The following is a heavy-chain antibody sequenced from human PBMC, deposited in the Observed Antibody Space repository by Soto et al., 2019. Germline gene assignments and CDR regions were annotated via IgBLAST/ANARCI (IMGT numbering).Heavy chain of an antibody. Sequence: GESLKISCKGSEYSFTSYWIGWVRQMPGKGLEWMGIIYPGDSDTRYSPSFQGQVTISADKSISTAYLHWSSLKAPDTAMYYWARRGSSWYYWFDPWGQGTLVTVS. D-gene: IGHD6-13*01. CDR3: ARRGSSWYYWFDP. V-gene: IGHV5-51*01. CDR1: EYSFTSYW. J-gene: IGHJ5*02. CDR2: IYPGDSDT.